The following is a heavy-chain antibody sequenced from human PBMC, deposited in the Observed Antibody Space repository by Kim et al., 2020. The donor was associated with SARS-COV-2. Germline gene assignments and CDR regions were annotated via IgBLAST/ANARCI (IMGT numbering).Heavy chain of an antibody. CDR3: ATIPYRAAAGTGLSYYYYYGMDV. V-gene: IGHV1-24*01. CDR1: GYTLTELS. J-gene: IGHJ6*02. D-gene: IGHD6-13*01. CDR2: FDPEDGET. Sequence: ASVKVSCKVSGYTLTELSMHWVRQAPGKGLEWMGGFDPEDGETIYAQKFQGRVTMTEDTSTDTAYMELSSLRSEDTAVYYCATIPYRAAAGTGLSYYYYYGMDVWGQGTTVTVSS.